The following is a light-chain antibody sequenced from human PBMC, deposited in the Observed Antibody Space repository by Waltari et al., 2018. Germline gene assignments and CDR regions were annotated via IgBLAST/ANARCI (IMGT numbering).Light chain of an antibody. J-gene: IGLJ3*02. CDR1: SSDVGGYKY. Sequence: QSALTQPRSVSGSPGQSVTISCTGTSSDVGGYKYVSWFQQHAGKAPRLMIYDVSERPSVVPARFSGSKSGNTASLTISGLQAEDEADYYCCSYAGSYTWVFGGGTKLTVL. CDR3: CSYAGSYTWV. V-gene: IGLV2-11*01. CDR2: DVS.